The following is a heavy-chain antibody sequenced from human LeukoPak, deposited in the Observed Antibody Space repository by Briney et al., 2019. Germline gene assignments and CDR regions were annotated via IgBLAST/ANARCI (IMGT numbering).Heavy chain of an antibody. CDR1: GYTFTSYD. CDR3: ARGPRITMVRGVIYYYYYYGMDV. V-gene: IGHV1-8*01. J-gene: IGHJ6*02. Sequence: ASVKVSCRASGYTFTSYDINWVRQATGQGLEWMGWMNPNSGNTGYAQKFQGRVTMTRNTSISTAYMELSSLRSEDTAVYYCARGPRITMVRGVIYYYYYYGMDVWGQGTTVTVSS. D-gene: IGHD3-10*01. CDR2: MNPNSGNT.